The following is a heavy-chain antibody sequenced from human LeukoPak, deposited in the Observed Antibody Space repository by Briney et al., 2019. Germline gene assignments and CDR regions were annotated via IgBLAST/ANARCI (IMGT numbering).Heavy chain of an antibody. V-gene: IGHV3-23*01. J-gene: IGHJ4*02. CDR1: GFTFSSYS. CDR2: ISGSAGST. D-gene: IGHD3-22*01. Sequence: GGSLRLSCAASGFTFSSYSMNWVRQAPGKGLEWVSAISGSAGSTYYADSVKGRFTISRDNSKNTLYLQMNSLRAEDTAVYYCAKDFAPPYYYDSSGYYDYWGQGTLVTVSS. CDR3: AKDFAPPYYYDSSGYYDY.